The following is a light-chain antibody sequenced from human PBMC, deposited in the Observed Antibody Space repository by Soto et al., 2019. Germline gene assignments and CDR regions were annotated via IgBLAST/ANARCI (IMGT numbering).Light chain of an antibody. CDR2: GAS. CDR3: QQYGSSPRT. CDR1: QSVSSSY. Sequence: ESVLTQSLVALSVSPGERSTPSCRPCQSVSSSYLAWYQQKPGQAPRLLIYGASSRATGIPDRFSGSGSGTDFTLTISRLEPEDFAVYYCQQYGSSPRTFGQGTKVDIK. J-gene: IGKJ1*01. V-gene: IGKV3-20*01.